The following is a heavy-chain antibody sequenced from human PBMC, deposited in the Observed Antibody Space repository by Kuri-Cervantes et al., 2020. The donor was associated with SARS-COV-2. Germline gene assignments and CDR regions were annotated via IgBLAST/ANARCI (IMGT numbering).Heavy chain of an antibody. Sequence: GSLRLSCTVSRGSISSSSYYWGWIRQPPGKGLEWIGSIYYTGNTYYNPSLNSRVTMSVDTPKNQFSLKVSSVTAADTAVYYCARQYVLRHLEWSREMRSTYYMDVWGKGTTVTVSS. V-gene: IGHV4-39*01. D-gene: IGHD3-3*01. CDR1: RGSISSSSYY. J-gene: IGHJ6*03. CDR3: ARQYVLRHLEWSREMRSTYYMDV. CDR2: IYYTGNT.